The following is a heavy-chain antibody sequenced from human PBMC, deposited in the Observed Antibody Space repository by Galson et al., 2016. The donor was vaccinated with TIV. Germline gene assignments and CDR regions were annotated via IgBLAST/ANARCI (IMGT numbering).Heavy chain of an antibody. J-gene: IGHJ4*02. V-gene: IGHV3-30*02. CDR3: AKGRSGYIDY. Sequence: SLRLSCAASGFTFSSYNMQWVRQAPGKGLEWEGFIRYDGSNEYYADSVKGRFTISRDNPKSTLFLQMNSLRAEDTAVYYCAKGRSGYIDYWGQGILVTVSS. CDR1: GFTFSSYN. CDR2: IRYDGSNE.